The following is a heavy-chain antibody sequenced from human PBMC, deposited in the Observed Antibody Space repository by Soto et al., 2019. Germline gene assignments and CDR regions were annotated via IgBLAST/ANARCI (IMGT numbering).Heavy chain of an antibody. D-gene: IGHD2-15*01. V-gene: IGHV1-46*01. Sequence: QVQLVQSGAEVKKPGASVKVSCKASGYIFTAYSMHWVRQAPGQGLEWMGVVNPSGGSTNYAQKIQGRITMTRDTPTSTVYMDLSSLTSEDTAVYYCAREENCSDGICYSEYFQRWGQGTLVTVSS. CDR3: AREENCSDGICYSEYFQR. CDR1: GYIFTAYS. J-gene: IGHJ1*01. CDR2: VNPSGGST.